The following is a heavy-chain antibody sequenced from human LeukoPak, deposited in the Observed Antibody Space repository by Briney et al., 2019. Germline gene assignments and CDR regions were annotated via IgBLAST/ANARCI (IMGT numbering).Heavy chain of an antibody. D-gene: IGHD3-9*01. CDR3: ARVSGKFYDILTGYYSY. V-gene: IGHV3-30-3*01. Sequence: GGSLRLSCAASGFTFSSYAMHCVRQAPGKGLEWVAVISYDGSNKYYADSVKGRFTISRDNSKNTLYLQMNSLRAEDTAVYYCARVSGKFYDILTGYYSYWGQGTLVTVSS. CDR2: ISYDGSNK. CDR1: GFTFSSYA. J-gene: IGHJ4*02.